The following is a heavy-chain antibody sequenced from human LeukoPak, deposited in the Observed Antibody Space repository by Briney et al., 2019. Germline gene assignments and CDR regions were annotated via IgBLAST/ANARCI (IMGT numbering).Heavy chain of an antibody. D-gene: IGHD4-17*01. CDR3: TTDPGDYEDY. Sequence: TGESLRLSCAASGFTFTNAWMSWVRQPPGKGLEWVGRIKSKTDGGAADYAAPVKGRFSISRDDSKNTLYLQMNSLRTGGTAVYYCTTDPGDYEDYWGQGTLVTVSS. CDR2: IKSKTDGGAA. CDR1: GFTFTNAW. V-gene: IGHV3-15*01. J-gene: IGHJ4*02.